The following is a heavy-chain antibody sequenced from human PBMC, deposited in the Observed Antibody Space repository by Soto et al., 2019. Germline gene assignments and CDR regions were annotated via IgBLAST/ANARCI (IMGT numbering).Heavy chain of an antibody. CDR2: INHSAIT. CDR3: ARGSIAAAGNLDWYFDL. D-gene: IGHD6-13*01. CDR1: GGSLSDYY. V-gene: IGHV4-34*01. J-gene: IGHJ2*01. Sequence: QVQLHQWGAGLLKPSETLSLNCAVYGGSLSDYYWRWIRQPPGKGLWRIGEINHSAITNYNPSPKSRVTIPVDTPKSQVPLTLGSMTVADTAVYYCARGSIAAAGNLDWYFDLWGRGTVVTVSS.